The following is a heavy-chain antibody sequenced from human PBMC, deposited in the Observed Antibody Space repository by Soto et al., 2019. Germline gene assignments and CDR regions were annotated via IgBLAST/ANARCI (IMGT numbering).Heavy chain of an antibody. CDR1: VCCVNGYY. CDR3: ANRIKVFGLMIHTLEN. V-gene: IGHV4-34*01. D-gene: IGHD3-3*01. J-gene: IGHJ4*02. CDR2: INHTGGT. Sequence: KTSSTXSLPCAVDVCCVNGYYCNLIRQPPGKGLQWIGEINHTGGTHYNPSLKRRVNMSVDTSKNQFSLRLSSVTAADTAIYYCANRIKVFGLMIHTLENWGQGTKVTVS.